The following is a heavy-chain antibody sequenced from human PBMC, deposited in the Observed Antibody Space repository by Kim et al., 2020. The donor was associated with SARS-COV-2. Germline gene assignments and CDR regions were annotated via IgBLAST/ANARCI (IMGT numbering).Heavy chain of an antibody. CDR2: IYTSGST. CDR3: ARDLGRYYDSSGYYEDYYYYGMDV. CDR1: GGSISSGSYY. D-gene: IGHD3-22*01. J-gene: IGHJ6*02. V-gene: IGHV4-61*02. Sequence: SETLSLTCTVSGGSISSGSYYWSWIRQPAGKGLEWIGRIYTSGSTNYNPSLKSRVTISVDTSKNQFSLKLSSVTAADTAVYYCARDLGRYYDSSGYYEDYYYYGMDVWGQGTTVTVSS.